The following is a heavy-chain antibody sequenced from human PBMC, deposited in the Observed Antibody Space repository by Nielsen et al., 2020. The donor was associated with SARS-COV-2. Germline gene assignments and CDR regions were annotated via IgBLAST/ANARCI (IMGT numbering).Heavy chain of an antibody. CDR3: TRGLGYYDPRVYFQH. V-gene: IGHV4-34*01. J-gene: IGHJ1*01. CDR1: GGSFTGYF. CDR2: IDHSGTT. Sequence: GSLRLSCEVSGGSFTGYFRSWIRQPPGGGLEWIGDIDHSGTTYYNPSLKSRVSISVDTSKNQFSLHLTSVTAADTAVYYCTRGLGYYDPRVYFQHWGQGTLVTVSS. D-gene: IGHD3-22*01.